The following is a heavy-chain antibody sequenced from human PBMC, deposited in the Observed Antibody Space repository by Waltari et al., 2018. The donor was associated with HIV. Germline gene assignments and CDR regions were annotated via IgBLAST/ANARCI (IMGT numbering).Heavy chain of an antibody. Sequence: DVQLVESGGGLVQPGGSLRLSCGASVLIFDSYWLFWVHKAPGEGLVWVEGIKTDGTSPTYADSVKGRFVISRDNAKNTLFLQMNSLRVEDTAVYYCTRTLQDLYFFDEWGQGTLVTVSS. D-gene: IGHD1-1*01. J-gene: IGHJ4*02. CDR3: TRTLQDLYFFDE. CDR2: IKTDGTSP. V-gene: IGHV3-74*01. CDR1: VLIFDSYW.